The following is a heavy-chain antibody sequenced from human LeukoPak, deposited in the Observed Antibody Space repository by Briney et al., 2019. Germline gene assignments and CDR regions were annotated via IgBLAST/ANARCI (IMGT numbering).Heavy chain of an antibody. V-gene: IGHV4-34*01. CDR1: GGSFSGYY. Sequence: SETLSLTCAVYGGSFSGYYWSWIRQPPGKGLEWIGEINHSGSTNYNPSLKSRVTISVDTSKNQSSLKLSSVTAADTAVYYCARRYGGWFDPWGQGTLVTVSS. CDR3: ARRYGGWFDP. J-gene: IGHJ5*02. D-gene: IGHD3-10*01. CDR2: INHSGST.